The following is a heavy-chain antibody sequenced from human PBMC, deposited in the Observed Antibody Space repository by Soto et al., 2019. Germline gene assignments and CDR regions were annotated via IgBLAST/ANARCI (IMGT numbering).Heavy chain of an antibody. V-gene: IGHV4-31*03. CDR1: GGSISSGGYS. CDR2: IYYSGST. CDR3: ARGAVLRFLEWPYGMDV. J-gene: IGHJ6*02. D-gene: IGHD3-3*01. Sequence: QVQLQESGPGLVKPSQTLSLTCTVSGGSISSGGYSSSWIRQHPGKCLEWIGYIYYSGSTCYNPSRKSRVTISVDTSTNQFSLKLSSVTAADTAVYYCARGAVLRFLEWPYGMDVWGQGTTVTVSS.